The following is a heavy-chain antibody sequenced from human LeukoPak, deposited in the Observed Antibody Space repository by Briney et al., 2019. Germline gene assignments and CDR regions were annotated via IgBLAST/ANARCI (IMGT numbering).Heavy chain of an antibody. V-gene: IGHV3-30*18. J-gene: IGHJ5*02. D-gene: IGHD3-9*01. CDR3: AKDGLLRYFDWLSH. Sequence: GGSLRLSCAASGFTVSSNYMSWVRQAPGKGLEWVAVISYDGSNKYYADSVKGRFTISRDNAKNSLYLQMNSLRAEDTALYYCAKDGLLRYFDWLSHWGQGTLVTVSS. CDR2: ISYDGSNK. CDR1: GFTVSSNY.